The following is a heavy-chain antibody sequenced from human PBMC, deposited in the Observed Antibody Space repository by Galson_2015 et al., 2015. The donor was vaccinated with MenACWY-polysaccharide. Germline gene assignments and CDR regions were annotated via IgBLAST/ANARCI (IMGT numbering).Heavy chain of an antibody. J-gene: IGHJ6*03. CDR1: GFTFSSYG. Sequence: SLRLSCAASGFTFSSYGMHWVRQAPGKGLEWVAVIWYDGSNKYYADSVKGRFTISRDNSKNTLYLQMNSLRAEDTAVYYCAGGYSSSPNYYYYYMDVWGKGTTVTVSS. CDR3: AGGYSSSPNYYYYYMDV. CDR2: IWYDGSNK. D-gene: IGHD6-6*01. V-gene: IGHV3-33*01.